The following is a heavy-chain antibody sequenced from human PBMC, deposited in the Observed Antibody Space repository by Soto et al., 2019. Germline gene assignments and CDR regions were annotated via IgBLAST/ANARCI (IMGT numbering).Heavy chain of an antibody. CDR2: ISGSGGST. CDR1: GFTFSSYA. D-gene: IGHD3-22*01. V-gene: IGHV3-23*01. Sequence: PGGSLRLSCAASGFTFSSYAMSWVRPAPGEGLEWVSAISGSGGSTYYADSVKGRFTISRDNSKNTLYLQMNSLRAEDTAVYYCAKDTRITMIVVVIDFDYWGQGTLVTVSS. J-gene: IGHJ4*02. CDR3: AKDTRITMIVVVIDFDY.